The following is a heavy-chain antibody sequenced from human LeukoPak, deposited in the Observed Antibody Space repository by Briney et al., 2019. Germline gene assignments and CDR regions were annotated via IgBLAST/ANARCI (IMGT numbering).Heavy chain of an antibody. Sequence: ESLKISCKGSGYSFTSYWIGWVRQIPGKGLGWMGSIYPGDSDTRYSPSFQGQVTISADKSISTAYLQWSSLKASDTAMYYCARQSITMVRGVHYFDYWGQGTLVTVSS. CDR2: IYPGDSDT. J-gene: IGHJ4*02. CDR1: GYSFTSYW. CDR3: ARQSITMVRGVHYFDY. D-gene: IGHD3-10*01. V-gene: IGHV5-51*01.